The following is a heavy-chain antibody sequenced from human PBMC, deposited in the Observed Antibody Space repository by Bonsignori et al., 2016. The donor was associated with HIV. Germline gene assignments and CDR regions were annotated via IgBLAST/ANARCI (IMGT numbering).Heavy chain of an antibody. D-gene: IGHD5/OR15-5a*01. J-gene: IGHJ5*01. CDR2: IYPGGST. CDR3: ARGLNWFDS. Sequence: VRQMPGKGLEWLSVIYPGGSTYYTDSVKGRFTISSDTSRNTLYLQMNSVRVEDTAVYYCARGLNWFDSWGQGIPVTVSS. V-gene: IGHV3-53*01.